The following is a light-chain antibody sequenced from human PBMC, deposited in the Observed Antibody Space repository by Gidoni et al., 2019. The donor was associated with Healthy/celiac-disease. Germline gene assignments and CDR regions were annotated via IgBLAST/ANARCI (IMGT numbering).Light chain of an antibody. CDR2: AAS. V-gene: IGKV1-39*01. J-gene: IGKJ3*01. CDR3: QQTYFAPPFT. Sequence: DIQMTQSPSSLSASVGDRITISCRTSQTIGSSLNWYQQKPGKAPKVLIRAASSLQSGVPSRFSGSGSGTYFTLTISRLQPEDLGTYYCQQTYFAPPFTFGPGTKVEI. CDR1: QTIGSS.